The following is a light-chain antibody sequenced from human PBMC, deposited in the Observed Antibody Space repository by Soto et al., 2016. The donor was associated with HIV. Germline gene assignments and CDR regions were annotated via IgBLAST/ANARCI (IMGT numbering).Light chain of an antibody. J-gene: IGKJ4*01. CDR1: QTISNY. V-gene: IGKV1-39*01. CDR3: QQSFSLPLT. Sequence: DIQLTQSPSSLSASVGDRVTITCRASQTISNYLNWYQQKPGKVPKVLIYAASSLQSGVPSRFSGTRSGTDFTLTISSLQPEDFATYYCQQSFSLPLTFGGGTKVEIK. CDR2: AAS.